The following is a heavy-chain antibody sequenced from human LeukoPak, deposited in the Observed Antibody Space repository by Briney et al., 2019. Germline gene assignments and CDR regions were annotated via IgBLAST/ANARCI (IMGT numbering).Heavy chain of an antibody. CDR3: WGYHYYGSGRDAFDI. J-gene: IGHJ3*02. V-gene: IGHV3-23*01. Sequence: GGSLRLSCAASGFTFGNYAMSWVGQAPGKGLQWVSTIASYGGTTYYADSVKGRLTISRDNFKNAVYLQMNSLRAEDTVVYYCWGYHYYGSGRDAFDIWGQGTLVTVSS. CDR2: IASYGGTT. CDR1: GFTFGNYA. D-gene: IGHD3-10*01.